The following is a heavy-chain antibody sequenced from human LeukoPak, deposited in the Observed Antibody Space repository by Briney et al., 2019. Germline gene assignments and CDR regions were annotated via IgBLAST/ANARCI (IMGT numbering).Heavy chain of an antibody. CDR3: ARTARLLDL. CDR2: ISTSGSTT. Sequence: GGSLRLSCAASGFTFSDHYMSWIRQAPGKGLEWVSYISTSGSTTSYADSVKGRFTISRDNAKNSLYLQMDSLRGEDTAVYYCARTARLLDLWGQGTLVTVSS. V-gene: IGHV3-11*04. D-gene: IGHD6-6*01. CDR1: GFTFSDHY. J-gene: IGHJ5*02.